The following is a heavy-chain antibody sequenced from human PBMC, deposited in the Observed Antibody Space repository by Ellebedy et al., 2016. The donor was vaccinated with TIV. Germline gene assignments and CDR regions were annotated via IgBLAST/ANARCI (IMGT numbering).Heavy chain of an antibody. D-gene: IGHD1-26*01. V-gene: IGHV5-51*01. J-gene: IGHJ4*02. CDR1: GYSFTSYW. Sequence: GESLKISCKGSGYSFTSYWIGWVRQMPGKGLEWMGIIYPGDSRTRYNPSFQGQVTISADKTISTAYLQWSSLKASDSAMYYCARHPRSGDFDYWGQGTLVTVSS. CDR3: ARHPRSGDFDY. CDR2: IYPGDSRT.